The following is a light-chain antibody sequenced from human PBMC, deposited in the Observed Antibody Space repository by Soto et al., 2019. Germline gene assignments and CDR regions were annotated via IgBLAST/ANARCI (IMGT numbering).Light chain of an antibody. V-gene: IGKV3-20*01. CDR1: QSVSSSS. CDR2: GAS. J-gene: IGKJ1*01. CDR3: HQYGSSLWT. Sequence: EIVLTQSPDILSLSPGERATLSCRASQSVSSSSLVWYQQQPGQAPRLLMYGASNRATGIPDRFSGSGSGTDFTLTISRLETEDFAVYYCHQYGSSLWTFGQGTKVEFK.